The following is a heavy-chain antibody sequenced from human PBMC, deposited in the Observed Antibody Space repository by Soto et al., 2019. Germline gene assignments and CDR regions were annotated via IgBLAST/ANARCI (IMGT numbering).Heavy chain of an antibody. CDR1: GYTFPGNY. CDR2: INPTSGGT. V-gene: IGHV1-2*02. D-gene: IGHD3-9*01. J-gene: IGHJ4*02. CDR3: ARGPPTQLRYFDWFPRH. Sequence: ASVKVSCKASGYTFPGNYMHWVRQAPGQGLEWMALINPTSGGTNYAQKFQGRVTMTWDTSISTAYMELSRLRSDDTAIYYCARGPPTQLRYFDWFPRHWGQGTLVTVSS.